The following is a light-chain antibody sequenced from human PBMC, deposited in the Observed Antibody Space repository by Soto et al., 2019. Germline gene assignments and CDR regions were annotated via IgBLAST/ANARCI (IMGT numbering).Light chain of an antibody. CDR3: QQRSNWPPVYT. V-gene: IGKV3D-20*02. CDR1: QSVSSSY. Sequence: EIVLTQSPGTLSLSPGERATLSCRASQSVSSSYLAWYQQKPGQPPRLLIYGASRRATGIPDRFSGSGSGSDFTLTISRLEPEDFAVYYCQQRSNWPPVYTFGQGTKVDIK. CDR2: GAS. J-gene: IGKJ2*01.